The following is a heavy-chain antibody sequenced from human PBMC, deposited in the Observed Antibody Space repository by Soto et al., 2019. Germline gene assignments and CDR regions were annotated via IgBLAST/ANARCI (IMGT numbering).Heavy chain of an antibody. D-gene: IGHD3-9*01. J-gene: IGHJ3*02. Sequence: EVQLLESGGGLVQPGGSLRLSCAASGFTFSSYAMSWVRQAPGKGLEWVSAISGSGGSTYYADSVKGRFTISRDNSKNTLYPQMNSLRAEDTAVYYCATRPYYDILTGYYNRWAFDIWGQGTMVTVSS. V-gene: IGHV3-23*01. CDR3: ATRPYYDILTGYYNRWAFDI. CDR1: GFTFSSYA. CDR2: ISGSGGST.